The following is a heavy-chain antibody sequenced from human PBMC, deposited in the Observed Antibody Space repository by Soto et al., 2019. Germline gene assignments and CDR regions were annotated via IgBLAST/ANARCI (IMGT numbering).Heavy chain of an antibody. CDR3: AAGGGYPYGRGMDV. CDR1: GYTFTSYA. J-gene: IGHJ6*02. D-gene: IGHD5-18*01. CDR2: INAGNGNT. V-gene: IGHV1-3*05. Sequence: QVQLVQSGAEEKKPGASVKVSCKASGYTFTSYAMHWVRQAPGQRLEWMGWINAGNGNTKYSQKFQGRVTFTRDTXXSTAYMELSSLRSEDTAVYYCAAGGGYPYGRGMDVWGQGTTVTVSS.